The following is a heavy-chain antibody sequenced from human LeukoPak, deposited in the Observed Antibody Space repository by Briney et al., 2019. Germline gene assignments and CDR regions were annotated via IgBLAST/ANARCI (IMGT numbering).Heavy chain of an antibody. CDR2: MNHSGSS. CDR3: ARNYYGSGSPNGY. Sequence: SETLSLTCVVYGGSFSGYYWSWIRQPPGKGLEWIAEMNHSGSSNYNPSLKSRVTISLDTSKNHFSLKLRSVTAADTAVYYCARNYYGSGSPNGYWGQGTLVTVSS. D-gene: IGHD3-10*01. V-gene: IGHV4-34*01. J-gene: IGHJ4*02. CDR1: GGSFSGYY.